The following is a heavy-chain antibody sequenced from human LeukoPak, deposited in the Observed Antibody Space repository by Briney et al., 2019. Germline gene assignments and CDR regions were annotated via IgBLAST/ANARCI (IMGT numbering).Heavy chain of an antibody. CDR2: IYSGGTT. CDR3: AREAQMTTLKGGNWFDP. J-gene: IGHJ5*02. D-gene: IGHD5-24*01. CDR1: GFTVSSNY. Sequence: GGSLRLSCAASGFTVSSNYMSWVRQAPGRGLEWVSLIYSGGTTYYADSVKGRFTISRDNSKSTLYLLMSSLRAEDTAVYYCAREAQMTTLKGGNWFDPWGQGTLVTVSS. V-gene: IGHV3-53*01.